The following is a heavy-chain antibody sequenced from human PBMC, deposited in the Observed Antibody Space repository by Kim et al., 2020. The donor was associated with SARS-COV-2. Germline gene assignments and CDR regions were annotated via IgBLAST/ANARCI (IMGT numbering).Heavy chain of an antibody. J-gene: IGHJ5*02. Sequence: SETLSLTCTVSGYSISSGYYWGWIRQPPGKGLKWIGSIYHSGSTYYNPSLKSRVTISVDTSKNQFSLKLSSVTAADTAVYYCARDRPHDFWPLPSFKRLHNWFDPWGQGTLVTVSS. V-gene: IGHV4-38-2*02. D-gene: IGHD3-3*01. CDR2: IYHSGST. CDR1: GYSISSGYY. CDR3: ARDRPHDFWPLPSFKRLHNWFDP.